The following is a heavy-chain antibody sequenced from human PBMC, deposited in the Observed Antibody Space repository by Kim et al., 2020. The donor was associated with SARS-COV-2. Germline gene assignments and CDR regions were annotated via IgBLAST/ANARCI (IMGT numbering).Heavy chain of an antibody. V-gene: IGHV1-18*01. D-gene: IGHD1-1*01. CDR2: ISAYNGNT. J-gene: IGHJ6*03. CDR1: GYTFTSYG. Sequence: ASVKVSCKASGYTFTSYGISWVRQAPGQGLEWMGWISAYNGNTNYAQKLQGRVTMTTDTSTSTAYMELRSLRSDDTAVYYCAREVRLERLVVHYYMDVWGKGTTVTVSS. CDR3: AREVRLERLVVHYYMDV.